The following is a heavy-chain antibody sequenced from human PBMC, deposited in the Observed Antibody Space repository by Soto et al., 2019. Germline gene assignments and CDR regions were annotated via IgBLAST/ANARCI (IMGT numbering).Heavy chain of an antibody. J-gene: IGHJ4*02. Sequence: GVSLRLSCAVSDFPFSRYDISWVRQAQGKGLEWVSTISSGGANKYCAESVKGRFTISRDNSNSMLFLQMNSLRAEDTAIYFCANKVNSGPGSQYCDYWGQGTLVTVSS. D-gene: IGHD3-10*01. CDR3: ANKVNSGPGSQYCDY. V-gene: IGHV3-23*01. CDR1: DFPFSRYD. CDR2: ISSGGANK.